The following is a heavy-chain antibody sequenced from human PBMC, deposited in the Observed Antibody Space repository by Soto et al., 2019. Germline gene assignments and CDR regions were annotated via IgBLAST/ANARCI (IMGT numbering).Heavy chain of an antibody. CDR2: ISAYKAHT. J-gene: IGHJ6*02. D-gene: IGHD2-2*01. Sequence: GASVKVSCKASGYTFNSYGITWVRQAPGQGLEWMGWISAYKAHTNYAQKLQGRVTMTTDTSTSTAYMELRSLRSEDTAVYYCAREDLVVVPSALRYYGMDVWGQGTTVTVS. V-gene: IGHV1-18*01. CDR3: AREDLVVVPSALRYYGMDV. CDR1: GYTFNSYG.